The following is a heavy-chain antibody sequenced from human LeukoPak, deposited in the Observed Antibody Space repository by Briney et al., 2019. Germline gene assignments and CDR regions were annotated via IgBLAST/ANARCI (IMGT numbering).Heavy chain of an antibody. CDR3: ARQGDGGRAYDH. CDR2: ISVSGNT. Sequence: PSGTLCLTCAVSGGSLSTISYSWGWIRPPPGKGLEWVGSISVSGNTYYNPSPRSRVTLSEDTSNNQVALEQTAVTAEDTAVYYCARQGDGGRAYDHGGQGILVTVSS. D-gene: IGHD4-23*01. J-gene: IGHJ4*02. CDR1: GGSLSTISYS. V-gene: IGHV4-39*01.